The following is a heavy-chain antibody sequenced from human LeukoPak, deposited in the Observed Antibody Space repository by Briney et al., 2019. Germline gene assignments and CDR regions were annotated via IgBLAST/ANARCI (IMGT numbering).Heavy chain of an antibody. D-gene: IGHD6-19*01. CDR1: GFTFSTYW. Sequence: GRSLRLSCAVSGFTFSTYWMSWVRQAPGKGLEWVANIKQDGSEKYYVDSVTGRFTISRDNAKKSLYLQMNSLRAEDTAVYYCASQFWWAAVPGTLDYWGQGTLVTVSS. CDR2: IKQDGSEK. CDR3: ASQFWWAAVPGTLDY. J-gene: IGHJ4*02. V-gene: IGHV3-7*05.